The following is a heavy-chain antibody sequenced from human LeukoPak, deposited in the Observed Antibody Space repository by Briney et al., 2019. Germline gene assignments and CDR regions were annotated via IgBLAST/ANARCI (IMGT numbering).Heavy chain of an antibody. J-gene: IGHJ6*03. V-gene: IGHV3-7*03. CDR2: IKYDGSEK. Sequence: GGSLRLSCAASGFTFSSYWMTWVRQAPGKGLEWVANIKYDGSEKDYMDSVKGRFTISRDNAKNSLYLQMNSLRAEDTALYYCARDRPLIVVVPAAMDYYYYMDVWGKGTTVTVSS. D-gene: IGHD2-2*01. CDR3: ARDRPLIVVVPAAMDYYYYMDV. CDR1: GFTFSSYW.